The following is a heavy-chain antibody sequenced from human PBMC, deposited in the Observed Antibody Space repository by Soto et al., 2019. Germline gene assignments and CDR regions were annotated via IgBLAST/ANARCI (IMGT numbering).Heavy chain of an antibody. CDR3: ARLEGLATISYYFDF. J-gene: IGHJ4*02. D-gene: IGHD3-9*01. Sequence: QLQLQESGPGLVKPSETLSLTCSVSGDSINSDKYYWGWIRQPPGKGLEWIGSIYFRGNTYYNPSLQTRVTISLDKSKSQFSLKLNSVTAADSAVYFCARLEGLATISYYFDFWGQGALVTDSS. CDR2: IYFRGNT. V-gene: IGHV4-39*01. CDR1: GDSINSDKYY.